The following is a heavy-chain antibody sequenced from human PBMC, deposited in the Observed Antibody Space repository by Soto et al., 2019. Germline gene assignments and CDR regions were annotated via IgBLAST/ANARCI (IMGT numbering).Heavy chain of an antibody. Sequence: SETLSLTCTVSGGSISSSSYYWGWIRQPPGKGLEWIGSIYYSGSTYYNPSLKSRVTILVDTSKNQFSLKLSSVTAADTAVYYCARERRVTAQHSGFDSWGQGTLVTVSS. V-gene: IGHV4-39*07. CDR1: GGSISSSSYY. CDR2: IYYSGST. J-gene: IGHJ5*01. CDR3: ARERRVTAQHSGFDS. D-gene: IGHD2-21*02.